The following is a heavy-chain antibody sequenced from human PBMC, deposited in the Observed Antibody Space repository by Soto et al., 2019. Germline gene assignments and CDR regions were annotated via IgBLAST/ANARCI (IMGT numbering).Heavy chain of an antibody. CDR2: INTYKGNI. V-gene: IGHV1-18*01. CDR1: GYTFTDYG. D-gene: IGHD1-26*01. J-gene: IGHJ4*02. CDR3: ARERGGYKHFDY. Sequence: QVQLVQSGAEVKKPGASVRVSCKSSGYTFTDYGITWVRQAPGQGLEWMGWINTYKGNINYAQRLQGRVTMTTDTSTSTAYMELRSLTSDDTAVYYCARERGGYKHFDYWGQGALATVSS.